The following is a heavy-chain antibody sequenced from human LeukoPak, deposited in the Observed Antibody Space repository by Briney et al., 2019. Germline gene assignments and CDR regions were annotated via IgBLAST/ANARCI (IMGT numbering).Heavy chain of an antibody. D-gene: IGHD5-24*01. Sequence: SETLSLTRTVSGYFINSNYYWGWIRQPPGKGLEWIATISHSGSTYYNPSLKSRVTISVETSKNQFSLKLSSVTAADTAVYYCARINTIMATFDYWGQGTLVTVSS. CDR3: ARINTIMATFDY. CDR2: ISHSGST. V-gene: IGHV4-38-2*02. J-gene: IGHJ4*02. CDR1: GYFINSNYY.